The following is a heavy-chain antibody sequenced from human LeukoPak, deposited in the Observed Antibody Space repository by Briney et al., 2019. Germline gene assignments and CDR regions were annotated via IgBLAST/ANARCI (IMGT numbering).Heavy chain of an antibody. CDR2: VNLSGGST. CDR3: ARDHNYLDYGQGFDP. D-gene: IGHD4-17*01. Sequence: ASVTVSCKASGYTFTNCYVHWVRQAPGQGLEWMGTVNLSGGSTTCAQKFQGRVTMTRDTSTRTVYMELSSLRTEDTAVYYCARDHNYLDYGQGFDPWGQGTLVTVSS. V-gene: IGHV1-46*01. CDR1: GYTFTNCY. J-gene: IGHJ5*02.